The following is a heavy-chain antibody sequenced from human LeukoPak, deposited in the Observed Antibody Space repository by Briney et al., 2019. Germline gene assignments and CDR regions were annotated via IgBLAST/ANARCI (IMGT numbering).Heavy chain of an antibody. D-gene: IGHD3-22*01. CDR1: GGSISSGGYY. CDR2: IYYSGST. V-gene: IGHV4-31*03. CDR3: ARNYYERGYYYYYGMDV. J-gene: IGHJ6*02. Sequence: SQTLSLTCTVSGGSISSGGYYWSWIRQHPGKGLEWIGYIYYSGSTYHNPSLKSRVTISVDTSKNQFSLKLSSVTAADTAVYYCARNYYERGYYYYYGMDVWGQGTTVTVSS.